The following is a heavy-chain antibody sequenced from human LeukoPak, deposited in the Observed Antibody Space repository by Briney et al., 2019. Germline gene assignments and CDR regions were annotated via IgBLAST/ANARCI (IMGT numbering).Heavy chain of an antibody. CDR1: GGSFSGYY. D-gene: IGHD3-10*01. J-gene: IGHJ6*03. CDR2: INHSGST. CDR3: ARADSANYYDSGKYFNYFYMDV. Sequence: SETLSLTCAVYGGSFSGYYWSWIRQPPGKGLEWIGEINHSGSTNYNPSLKSRVTISVDTSKNQFSLKLSSVTAADTAVYYCARADSANYYDSGKYFNYFYMDVWGKGTTVTVSS. V-gene: IGHV4-34*01.